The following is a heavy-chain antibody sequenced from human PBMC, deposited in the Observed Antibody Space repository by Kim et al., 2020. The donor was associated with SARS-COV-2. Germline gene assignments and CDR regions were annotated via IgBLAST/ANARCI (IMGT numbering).Heavy chain of an antibody. D-gene: IGHD3-16*01. J-gene: IGHJ6*02. CDR2: IWYDGSNK. Sequence: GGSLRLSCAASGFTFSSYGMHWVRRAPGKGLEWVAVIWYDGSNKYYADSVKGRFTISRDNSKNTLYLQMNSLRAEDTAVYYCARDRLGEYGMDVWGQGTRVTVSS. V-gene: IGHV3-33*01. CDR1: GFTFSSYG. CDR3: ARDRLGEYGMDV.